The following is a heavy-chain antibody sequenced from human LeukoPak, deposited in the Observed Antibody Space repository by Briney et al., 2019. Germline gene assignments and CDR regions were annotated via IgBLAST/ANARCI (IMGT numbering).Heavy chain of an antibody. V-gene: IGHV3-7*01. CDR2: IKHDGSEE. Sequence: GGSLRLSCAASGFAFSIYWMTWVRQAPGKGLEWVAKIKHDGSEEYYVDSVKGRFTISRDNAKNSLYLQMNSLRAEDTAVYYCARDSRDYWGQGTLVTVSS. CDR3: ARDSRDY. CDR1: GFAFSIYW. J-gene: IGHJ4*02.